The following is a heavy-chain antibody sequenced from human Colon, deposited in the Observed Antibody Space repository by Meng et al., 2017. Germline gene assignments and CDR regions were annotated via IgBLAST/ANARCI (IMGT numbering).Heavy chain of an antibody. CDR2: INQSVST. Sequence: CPLLSIPAYVLSLPCGVCGGSFSGSPWNGIRRPRGKGLEGIGEINQSVSTNYTPSLKSRVTISVDTSKNQFSLKLSSVTAADTAVYYCARGRYSGYLPWGQGTLVTVSS. V-gene: IGHV4-34*01. D-gene: IGHD5-12*01. J-gene: IGHJ5*02. CDR3: ARGRYSGYLP. CDR1: GGSFSGSP.